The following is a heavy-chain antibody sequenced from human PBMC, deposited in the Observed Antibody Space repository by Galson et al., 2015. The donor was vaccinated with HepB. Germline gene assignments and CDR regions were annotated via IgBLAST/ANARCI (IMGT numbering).Heavy chain of an antibody. Sequence: SVKVSCKVSGYTLTELSMHWVRQAPGKGLEWMGGFDPEDGETIYAQKFQGRVTMTEDTSTDTAYMELSSLRSEDTAVYYCATLGDIVVVPAAIDNWFDPWGQGTLVTVSS. J-gene: IGHJ5*02. CDR2: FDPEDGET. D-gene: IGHD2-2*01. CDR1: GYTLTELS. V-gene: IGHV1-24*01. CDR3: ATLGDIVVVPAAIDNWFDP.